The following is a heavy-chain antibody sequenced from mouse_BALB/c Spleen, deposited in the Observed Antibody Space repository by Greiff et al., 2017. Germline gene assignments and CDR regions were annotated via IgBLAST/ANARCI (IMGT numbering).Heavy chain of an antibody. J-gene: IGHJ4*01. CDR2: IDPANGNT. CDR3: ARNYVDY. D-gene: IGHD1-1*02. CDR1: GFNIKDTY. Sequence: VHVKQSGAELVKPGASVKLSCTASGFNIKDTYMHWVKQRPEQGLEWIGRIDPANGNTKYDPKFQGKATITADTSSNTAYLQLSSLTSEDTAVYYCARNYVDYWGQGTSVTVSS. V-gene: IGHV14-3*02.